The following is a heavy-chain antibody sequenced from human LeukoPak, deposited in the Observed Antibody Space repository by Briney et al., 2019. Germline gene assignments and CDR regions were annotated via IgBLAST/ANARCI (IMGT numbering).Heavy chain of an antibody. D-gene: IGHD3-22*01. CDR2: ISSIGNTI. V-gene: IGHV3-48*03. CDR3: ARESYVTMIIGDY. Sequence: PGGSLRLSCAASGFTFRSYEMNWVRQAPGKGLEWVSYISSIGNTIYYADSVKGRFTISRDNAENSLYLQMNSLRAEDTAIYYCARESYVTMIIGDYWGQGTLVTVSS. J-gene: IGHJ4*02. CDR1: GFTFRSYE.